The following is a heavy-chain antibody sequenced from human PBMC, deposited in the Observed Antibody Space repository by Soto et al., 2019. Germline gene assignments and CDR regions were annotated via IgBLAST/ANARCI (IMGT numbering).Heavy chain of an antibody. CDR3: TRVNSGGFNYYYGMDV. CDR1: GFTFGDYA. Sequence: GGSLRLSCTASGFTFGDYAMSWFRQAPGKGLEWVGFIRSKAYGGTTEYAASVKGRFTISRDDSKSIAYLQMNSLKTEDTAVYYCTRVNSGGFNYYYGMDVWGQGTTVTVSS. V-gene: IGHV3-49*03. CDR2: IRSKAYGGTT. D-gene: IGHD6-19*01. J-gene: IGHJ6*02.